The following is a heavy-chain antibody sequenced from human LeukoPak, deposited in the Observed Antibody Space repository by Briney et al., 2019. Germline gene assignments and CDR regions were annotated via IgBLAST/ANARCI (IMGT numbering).Heavy chain of an antibody. CDR2: IYYSGST. D-gene: IGHD3-10*01. CDR3: ARLGSTRAY. Sequence: PSETLSLTCTVSGGSISSSSYYWGWIRQPPGKGLEWIGSIYYSGSTYYNPSLKSRVTISVDTSKNQFSLKLSSVTAADTAAYYCARLGSTRAYWGQGTLVTVSS. V-gene: IGHV4-39*01. CDR1: GGSISSSSYY. J-gene: IGHJ4*02.